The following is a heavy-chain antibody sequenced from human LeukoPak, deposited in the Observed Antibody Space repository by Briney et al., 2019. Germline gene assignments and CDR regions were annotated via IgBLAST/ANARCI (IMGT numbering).Heavy chain of an antibody. V-gene: IGHV3-23*01. CDR1: GFTFSSYA. D-gene: IGHD3-3*01. J-gene: IGHJ6*02. CDR2: ISGSGGST. CDR3: AWGTIFGVGPAEGMDV. Sequence: GGSLRLSCAASGFTFSSYAMSWVRQAPGKGLEWVSAISGSGGSTYYADSVKGRFTISRDSSKNTLYLQMNSLRAEDTAVYYCAWGTIFGVGPAEGMDVWGQGTTVTVSS.